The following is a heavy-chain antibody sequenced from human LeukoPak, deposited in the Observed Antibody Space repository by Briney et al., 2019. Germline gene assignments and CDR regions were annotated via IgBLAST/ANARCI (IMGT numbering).Heavy chain of an antibody. D-gene: IGHD3-9*01. J-gene: IGHJ5*02. CDR3: ARDYDVLTAYPPTQLFDP. CDR2: IYYSGST. CDR1: GDSISSTSYY. V-gene: IGHV4-39*07. Sequence: SETLSLTCTVSGDSISSTSYYWGWIRQPPGKGLERIGIIYYSGSTWYSPSLKSRVTISIDTSKNQFSLKLSAVTAADTAVYYCARDYDVLTAYPPTQLFDPWGQGTLVTVSS.